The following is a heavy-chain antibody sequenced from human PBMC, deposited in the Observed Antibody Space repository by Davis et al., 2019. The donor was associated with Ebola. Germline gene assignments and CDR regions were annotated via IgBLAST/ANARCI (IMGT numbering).Heavy chain of an antibody. Sequence: ASVPVSCMASVYTFPSYALNWVRQAPGQGLEWLGWIDTNPGIPTYGQGLTGRFVFSLDPSVSTAYLQISSLKAEDTARDYCARDRGNFDYWRQGTLVNVSP. CDR1: VYTFPSYA. J-gene: IGHJ4*02. CDR2: IDTNPGIP. V-gene: IGHV7-4-1*02. CDR3: ARDRGNFDY. D-gene: IGHD3-10*01.